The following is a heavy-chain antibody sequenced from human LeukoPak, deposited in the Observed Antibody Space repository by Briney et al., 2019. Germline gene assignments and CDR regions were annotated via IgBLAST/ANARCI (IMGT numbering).Heavy chain of an antibody. V-gene: IGHV4-4*07. Sequence: SETLSLTCTVSGGSISSYYWSWIRQPAGKGLEWIGRIYTSGSTNYNPSLKSRVTISVNTSKNQFSLKLTSVTAADTAVYYCARAGFALAPHRGTPFDYWGQGTLVTVSS. D-gene: IGHD6-6*01. J-gene: IGHJ4*02. CDR3: ARAGFALAPHRGTPFDY. CDR1: GGSISSYY. CDR2: IYTSGST.